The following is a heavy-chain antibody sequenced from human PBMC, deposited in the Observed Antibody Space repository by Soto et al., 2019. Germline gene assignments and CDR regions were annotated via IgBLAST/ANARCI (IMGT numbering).Heavy chain of an antibody. CDR2: ISAYNGNT. CDR1: GYTFTSYG. D-gene: IGHD4-17*01. V-gene: IGHV1-18*01. J-gene: IGHJ3*02. Sequence: ASVKVSCKASGYTFTSYGISWVRQAPGQGLEWMGWISAYNGNTNYAQKLQGRVTMTTDASTSTAYMELRSLRSDDTAVYYCDRVGDYGDYGGAAFDIWGQGTMVTV. CDR3: DRVGDYGDYGGAAFDI.